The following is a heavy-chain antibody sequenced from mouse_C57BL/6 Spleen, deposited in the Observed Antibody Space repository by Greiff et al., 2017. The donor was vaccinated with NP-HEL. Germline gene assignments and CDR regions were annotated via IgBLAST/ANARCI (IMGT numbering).Heavy chain of an antibody. D-gene: IGHD1-1*01. Sequence: EVKLVESGGGLVKPGGSLKLSCAASGFTFSDYGMHWVRQAPEKGLEWVAYISSGSSTIYYADTVKGRFTISRDNAKNTLFLQMTSLRSEDTAMYYCARPFYYYGSSFPMGYWGQGTSVTVSS. CDR3: ARPFYYYGSSFPMGY. J-gene: IGHJ4*01. CDR2: ISSGSSTI. V-gene: IGHV5-17*01. CDR1: GFTFSDYG.